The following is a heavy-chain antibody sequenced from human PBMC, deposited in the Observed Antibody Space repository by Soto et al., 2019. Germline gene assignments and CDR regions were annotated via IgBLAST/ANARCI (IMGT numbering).Heavy chain of an antibody. D-gene: IGHD2-15*01. J-gene: IGHJ4*02. V-gene: IGHV4-34*01. CDR1: GGSFSGYY. Sequence: QVQLQQWGAGLLKPSETLSLTCAVYGGSFSGYYWSWIRQPPGKGLEWIGEINHSGSTNYNPSLKRRVTISVDTSKNQFSLKLSSVTAADTAVYYCARAAACSGGSCYQFDYWGQGTLVTVSS. CDR3: ARAAACSGGSCYQFDY. CDR2: INHSGST.